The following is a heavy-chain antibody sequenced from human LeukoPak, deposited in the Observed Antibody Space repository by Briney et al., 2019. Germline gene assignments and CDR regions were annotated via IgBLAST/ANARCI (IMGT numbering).Heavy chain of an antibody. CDR1: GGSFSGYY. J-gene: IGHJ5*02. Sequence: PSETLSLTCAVYGGSFSGYYWSWIRQPPGKGLEWIGYIYYSGSTYYNPSLKSRVTISVDTSKNQFSLKLSSVTAADTAVYYCARDLKRKGEGNWFDPWGQGTLVTVSS. CDR3: ARDLKRKGEGNWFDP. V-gene: IGHV4-30-4*08. CDR2: IYYSGST. D-gene: IGHD3-16*01.